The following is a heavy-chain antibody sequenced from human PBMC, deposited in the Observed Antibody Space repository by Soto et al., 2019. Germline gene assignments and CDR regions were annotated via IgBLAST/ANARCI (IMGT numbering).Heavy chain of an antibody. V-gene: IGHV3-23*01. D-gene: IGHD1-1*01. CDR1: GFTFSSYA. CDR2: ISGSGGST. CDR3: AKVKLERDYYYYGMDV. Sequence: GGSLRLSCAASGFTFSSYAMSWVRQAPGKGLEWVSAISGSGGSTYYADSVKGRFTISRDNSKNTLYLQMNSLRAEDTAVYYCAKVKLERDYYYYGMDVWGQGTTVTVSS. J-gene: IGHJ6*02.